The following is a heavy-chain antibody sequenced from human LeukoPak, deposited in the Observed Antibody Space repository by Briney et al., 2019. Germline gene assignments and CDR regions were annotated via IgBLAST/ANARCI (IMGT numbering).Heavy chain of an antibody. D-gene: IGHD6-6*01. CDR1: GYTFTVYY. Sequence: GASVTVSFTASGYTFTVYYMHWVRQAPGQGLEWMGWINPNSGGTNYAQKFQGRVTMTRDTSISTAYMELSRLRSDDTAVYYCARGSIAARRNWFDHWGQGTLVTVSS. CDR3: ARGSIAARRNWFDH. V-gene: IGHV1-2*02. J-gene: IGHJ5*02. CDR2: INPNSGGT.